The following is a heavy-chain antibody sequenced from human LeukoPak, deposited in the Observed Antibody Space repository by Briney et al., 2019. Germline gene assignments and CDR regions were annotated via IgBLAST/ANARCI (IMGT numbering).Heavy chain of an antibody. CDR1: GGSISSGGYY. J-gene: IGHJ4*02. D-gene: IGHD6-13*01. V-gene: IGHV4-31*03. CDR3: ARVGRSTWYVPY. CDR2: IYYSGST. Sequence: PSQTLSLTCTVSGGSISSGGYYWSWIRQHPGKGLEWIGYIYYSGSTYYNPSLKSRVTISVDTSKNQLSLKLTSVTAADTAVYYCARVGRSTWYVPYWGQGTLVTVSS.